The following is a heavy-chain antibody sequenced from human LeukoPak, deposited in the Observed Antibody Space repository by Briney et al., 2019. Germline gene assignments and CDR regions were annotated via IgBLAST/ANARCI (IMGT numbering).Heavy chain of an antibody. V-gene: IGHV4-34*01. J-gene: IGHJ6*03. D-gene: IGHD3-10*01. CDR1: GGSFSGYY. CDR2: INHSGST. Sequence: SETLSLTCAVYGGSFSGYYWSWIRQPPGKGLEWIGEINHSGSTNYNPSLKSRVTISVDTSKNQFSLKLSSVTAADTAVYYCARGTMVRGVMFFYYYYYMDVWGKGTTVTVSS. CDR3: ARGTMVRGVMFFYYYYYMDV.